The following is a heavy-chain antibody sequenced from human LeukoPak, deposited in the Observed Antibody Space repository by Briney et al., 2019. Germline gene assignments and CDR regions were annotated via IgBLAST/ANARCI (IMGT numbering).Heavy chain of an antibody. Sequence: GGSLRLSCAASGFTFSSYGMHWVRQAPGKGLEWVAFIRYDGSNKYYADSVKGRFTISRDNSKNTLYLQMNSLRAEDTAVYYCAKDGRAYGSGSYFGYWGQGTLVTVSS. D-gene: IGHD3-10*01. CDR1: GFTFSSYG. J-gene: IGHJ4*02. V-gene: IGHV3-30*02. CDR3: AKDGRAYGSGSYFGY. CDR2: IRYDGSNK.